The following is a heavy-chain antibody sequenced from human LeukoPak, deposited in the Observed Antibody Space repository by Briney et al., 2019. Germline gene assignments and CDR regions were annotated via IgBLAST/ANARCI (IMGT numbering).Heavy chain of an antibody. CDR3: ARVSGWNPLQASHLDS. Sequence: SGALSLTCAVSGGSFSGYYWSWIRQPPGKGLEWMGEIKKNGSNYYNPALKSRGTMSVETTKNKLSLKMRNVTAADTAIYFCARVSGWNPLQASHLDSWGQGTLVTVSS. D-gene: IGHD6-19*01. J-gene: IGHJ4*02. CDR2: IKKNGSN. V-gene: IGHV4-34*01. CDR1: GGSFSGYY.